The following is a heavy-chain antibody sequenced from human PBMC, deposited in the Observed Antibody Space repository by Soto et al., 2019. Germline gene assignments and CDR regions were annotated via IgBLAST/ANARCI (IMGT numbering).Heavy chain of an antibody. CDR3: ARDDYGYYFDY. CDR2: TFYRSKWYN. D-gene: IGHD3-16*01. Sequence: PSQTLSLTCVISGDRVSRNSAAWNWIRPSPSRGLEWLGRTFYRSKWYNDYAVSVKSRITINPDTSKNQFSLQLNSVTPEDTAVYYCARDDYGYYFDYWGQGTLVTVSS. J-gene: IGHJ4*02. V-gene: IGHV6-1*01. CDR1: GDRVSRNSAA.